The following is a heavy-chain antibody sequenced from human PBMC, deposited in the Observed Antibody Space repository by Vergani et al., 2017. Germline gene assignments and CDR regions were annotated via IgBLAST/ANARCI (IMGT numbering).Heavy chain of an antibody. CDR2: IYPGDSDT. D-gene: IGHD2-2*01. J-gene: IGHJ6*03. CDR3: ARHAKRGCSSTSCYLDYYYYMDV. CDR1: GYSFTSYW. Sequence: EVQLVQSGAEVKKPGESLKISCKGSGYSFTSYWIGWVRQMPGKGLEWMGIIYPGDSDTRYSPSFQGQVTISADKPISTAYLQWSSLKASDTAMYYCARHAKRGCSSTSCYLDYYYYMDVWGKGTTVTVSS. V-gene: IGHV5-51*04.